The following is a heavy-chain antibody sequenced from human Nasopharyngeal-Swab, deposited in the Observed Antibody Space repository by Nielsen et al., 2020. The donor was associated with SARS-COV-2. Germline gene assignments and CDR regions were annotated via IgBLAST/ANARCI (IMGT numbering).Heavy chain of an antibody. CDR3: ARTTRGDFWSGYYEPYYYYYMDV. V-gene: IGHV4-59*01. D-gene: IGHD3-3*01. CDR1: GGSISSYY. J-gene: IGHJ6*03. Sequence: SETLSLTCTVSGGSISSYYWSWIRQPPGKGLEWIGYIYYSGSTNYNPSLKSRVTISVDTSKNQFSLKLSSVTAADTAVYYCARTTRGDFWSGYYEPYYYYYMDVWGKGTTVTVSS. CDR2: IYYSGST.